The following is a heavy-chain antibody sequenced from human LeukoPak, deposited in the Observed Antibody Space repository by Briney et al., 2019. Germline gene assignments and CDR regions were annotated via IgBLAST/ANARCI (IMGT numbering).Heavy chain of an antibody. CDR2: LSAGIMYT. D-gene: IGHD5/OR15-5a*01. V-gene: IGHV3-23*01. Sequence: GGSLRLSCAASGFTFSNYVMTWVRQAPGKGLEWVSALSAGIMYTYYADSVRGRFTISSDNSKSTLYLEMNSLRAEDAAVYYCARGSTLKPFDYWGQGTLVTVSS. CDR1: GFTFSNYV. J-gene: IGHJ4*02. CDR3: ARGSTLKPFDY.